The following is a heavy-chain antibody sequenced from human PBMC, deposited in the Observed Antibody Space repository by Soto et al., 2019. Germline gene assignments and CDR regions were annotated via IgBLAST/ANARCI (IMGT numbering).Heavy chain of an antibody. CDR1: GGSISSYY. V-gene: IGHV4-59*01. CDR2: IYYSGST. D-gene: IGHD3-3*01. J-gene: IGHJ5*02. CDR3: ARVPPDFWSGYYTNWFDP. Sequence: SETLSLTCTVSGGSISSYYWSWIRQPPGKGLEWIGYIYYSGSTNYNPSLKSRVTISVDTSKNQFSLKLSSVTAADTAVYYCARVPPDFWSGYYTNWFDPWGQGTLVTVSS.